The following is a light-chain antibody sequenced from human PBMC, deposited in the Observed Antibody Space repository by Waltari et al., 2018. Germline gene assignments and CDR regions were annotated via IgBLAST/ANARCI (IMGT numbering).Light chain of an antibody. V-gene: IGKV1-39*01. CDR2: SAS. CDR3: QQSYSSPFT. Sequence: DIQMTQSQSPLSASVGDSIPITCRASQSIASYLNWYQQKPGKAPKFLIYSASSLQSGVPSRFSGSRSGTDFTLTISSLQPEDFAVYYCQQSYSSPFTFGPGTRVDIK. J-gene: IGKJ3*01. CDR1: QSIASY.